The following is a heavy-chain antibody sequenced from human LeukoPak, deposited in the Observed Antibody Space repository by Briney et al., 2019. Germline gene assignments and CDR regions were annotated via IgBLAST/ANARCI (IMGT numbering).Heavy chain of an antibody. J-gene: IGHJ4*02. V-gene: IGHV3-53*01. CDR2: IYSGGST. D-gene: IGHD3-22*01. CDR1: GFTVSSNY. CDR3: AKGDYDSSGYYYFFTLDY. Sequence: PGGSLRLSCAASGFTVSSNYMSWVRQAPGKGLEWVSIIYSGGSTFYADSVKGRFTISRDNSKNTLYLQMNSLRAEDTAVYYCAKGDYDSSGYYYFFTLDYWGQGTLVTVSS.